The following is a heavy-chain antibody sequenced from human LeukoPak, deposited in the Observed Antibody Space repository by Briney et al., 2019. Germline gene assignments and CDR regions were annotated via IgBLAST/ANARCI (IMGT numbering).Heavy chain of an antibody. D-gene: IGHD6-6*01. CDR1: GYTFTSYD. Sequence: ASVKVSCKASGYTFTSYDINWVRQATGQGLEWMGWMNPNSGNTGYAQKFQGRVTMTRNTSISTAYMELSSLRSEDTAVYYCARGHSSSSGRTFDYWGQGTLVTVSS. J-gene: IGHJ4*02. V-gene: IGHV1-8*01. CDR2: MNPNSGNT. CDR3: ARGHSSSSGRTFDY.